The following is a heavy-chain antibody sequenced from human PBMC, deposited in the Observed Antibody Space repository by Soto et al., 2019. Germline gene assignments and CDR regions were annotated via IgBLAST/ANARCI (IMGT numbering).Heavy chain of an antibody. CDR1: GYTLTELS. CDR2: FDPEDGET. V-gene: IGHV1-24*01. D-gene: IGHD6-13*01. J-gene: IGHJ4*02. CDR3: ATSLYRSSSWKRPFDY. Sequence: PGASVKVSCKVSGYTLTELSMHWVRQAPGKGLEWMGGFDPEDGETIYAQKFQGRVTMTEDTSTDTAYMELSSLRSEDTAVYYCATSLYRSSSWKRPFDYWGQGTLVTVSS.